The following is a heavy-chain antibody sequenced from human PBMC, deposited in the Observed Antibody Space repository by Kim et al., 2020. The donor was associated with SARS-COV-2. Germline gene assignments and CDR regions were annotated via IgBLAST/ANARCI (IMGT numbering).Heavy chain of an antibody. J-gene: IGHJ4*02. CDR3: AKAPPTITMVRGTS. D-gene: IGHD3-10*01. Sequence: ADSVEGRFTISRDKPKNTLYLQMNSLGGEDTAVYYCAKAPPTITMVRGTSRGQGTLVTVSS. V-gene: IGHV3-23*01.